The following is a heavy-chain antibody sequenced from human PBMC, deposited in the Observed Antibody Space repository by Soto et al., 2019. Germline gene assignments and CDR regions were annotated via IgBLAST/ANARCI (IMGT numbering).Heavy chain of an antibody. CDR2: INTGNGNT. V-gene: IGHV1-3*04. J-gene: IGHJ6*02. CDR3: TRANPIFLNSEYLTFTMDV. D-gene: IGHD3-9*01. Sequence: QVPLVQSGAEVKKPGASVKVSCKASGYTFTTYAIHWVRQAPGQRLEWMGWINTGNGNTEYSQTFQGRVTITRDISARTAPLELRSVTSEATPMYYCTRANPIFLNSEYLTFTMDVMGQGTTVTVAS. CDR1: GYTFTTYA.